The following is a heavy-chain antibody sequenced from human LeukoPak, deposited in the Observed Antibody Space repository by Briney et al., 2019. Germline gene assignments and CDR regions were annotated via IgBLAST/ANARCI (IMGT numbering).Heavy chain of an antibody. CDR2: ISGSGGST. CDR1: GFTFSSYA. J-gene: IGHJ4*02. Sequence: GGSLRLSCAASGFTFSSYAMSWVRQAPGKGLEWVSAISGSGGSTYYADSVKGQFTISRDNSENTLYLQMNSLRAEDTAVYYCAKLTSGWYPVDYWGQGTLVTVSS. V-gene: IGHV3-23*01. D-gene: IGHD6-19*01. CDR3: AKLTSGWYPVDY.